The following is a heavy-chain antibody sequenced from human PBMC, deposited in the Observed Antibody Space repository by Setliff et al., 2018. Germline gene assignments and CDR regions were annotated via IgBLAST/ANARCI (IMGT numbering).Heavy chain of an antibody. Sequence: ASVKVSCKASGYTFTNYGISWVRQAPGQGLEWMGWISAYNDNTNYAQKVQGSVTMTTDTSTSTAYMELRSLTSDDTAVYYCAREGRRYYDSSGYYYDPYYYYYMDVWGKGTTVTVSS. CDR2: ISAYNDNT. J-gene: IGHJ6*03. CDR3: AREGRRYYDSSGYYYDPYYYYYMDV. CDR1: GYTFTNYG. V-gene: IGHV1-18*01. D-gene: IGHD3-22*01.